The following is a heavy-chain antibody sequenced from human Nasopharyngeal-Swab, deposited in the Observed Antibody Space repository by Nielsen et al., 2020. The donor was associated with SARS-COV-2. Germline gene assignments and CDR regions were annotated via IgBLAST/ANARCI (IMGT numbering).Heavy chain of an antibody. CDR1: GFAFATFT. CDR2: VSGTSRSI. V-gene: IGHV3-21*01. J-gene: IGHJ4*02. CDR3: ARDFGATHLRAYDY. Sequence: GESLKISCAASGFAFATFTMNWVRQSPGQGLEWVSSVSGTSRSIYYADSVKGRFTISRDNAHNSLYLQMDSLRAEDTAVYYCARDFGATHLRAYDYWGQGALVTVSS. D-gene: IGHD3-3*01.